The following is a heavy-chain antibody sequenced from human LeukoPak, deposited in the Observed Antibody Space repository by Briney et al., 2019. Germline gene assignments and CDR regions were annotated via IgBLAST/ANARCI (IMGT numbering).Heavy chain of an antibody. Sequence: KPSETLSLTCTVSGGSISSSSYYWGWIRQPPGKGLEWIGEINHSGSTNYNPSLKSRVTMSVDTSKNQFSLNLRSVTPEDTAVYYCARNLIPEQLVLNFWGQGTLVTVSS. CDR1: GGSISSSSYY. CDR2: INHSGST. CDR3: ARNLIPEQLVLNF. D-gene: IGHD6-13*01. J-gene: IGHJ4*02. V-gene: IGHV4-39*07.